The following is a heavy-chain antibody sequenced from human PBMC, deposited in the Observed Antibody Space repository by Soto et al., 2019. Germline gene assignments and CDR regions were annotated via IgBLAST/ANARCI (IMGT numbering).Heavy chain of an antibody. CDR3: ARDMQDIVVVVAASYYYYYGMDV. CDR1: GFTCSSYA. J-gene: IGHJ6*02. D-gene: IGHD2-15*01. V-gene: IGHV3-30-3*01. CDR2: ISYDGSNK. Sequence: GGSLRLSCAASGFTCSSYAMHWVRQAPGKGLEWVAVISYDGSNKYYADSVKGRFTISRDNSKNTLYLQMNSLRAEDTAVYYCARDMQDIVVVVAASYYYYYGMDVWGQGTTVTVSS.